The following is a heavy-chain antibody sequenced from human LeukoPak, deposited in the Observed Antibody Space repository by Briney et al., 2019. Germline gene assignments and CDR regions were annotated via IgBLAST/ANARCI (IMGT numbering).Heavy chain of an antibody. Sequence: GGSLRLSCAASGFTFSSYGMHWVRQAPGKGLEWVAVISYDGSNKYYADSVKGRFTISRDNSKNTLYLQINSLRAEDTAVYYCAKDLSLDSYGDDYYGMDVWGQGTTVTVSS. D-gene: IGHD5-18*01. CDR2: ISYDGSNK. V-gene: IGHV3-30*18. J-gene: IGHJ6*02. CDR1: GFTFSSYG. CDR3: AKDLSLDSYGDDYYGMDV.